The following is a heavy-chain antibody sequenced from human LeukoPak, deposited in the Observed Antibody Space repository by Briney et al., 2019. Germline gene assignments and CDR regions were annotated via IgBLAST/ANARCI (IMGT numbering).Heavy chain of an antibody. J-gene: IGHJ5*02. D-gene: IGHD4-23*01. V-gene: IGHV4-39*01. Sequence: PSETLSLTCTVSGGSISSSSYYWRWIRQPPGKGLEWIGSIYYSGSTYYNPSLKSRVTISVDTSKNQFSLKLSSVTAADTAVYYCATHPRGLVVTGAWGQGTLVTVSS. CDR2: IYYSGST. CDR3: ATHPRGLVVTGA. CDR1: GGSISSSSYY.